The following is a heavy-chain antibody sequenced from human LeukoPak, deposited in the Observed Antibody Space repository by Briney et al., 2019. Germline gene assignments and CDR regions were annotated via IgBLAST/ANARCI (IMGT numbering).Heavy chain of an antibody. D-gene: IGHD4-11*01. CDR3: ARGALIINPDYSNYGAY. CDR2: ISGSGGST. V-gene: IGHV3-23*01. J-gene: IGHJ4*02. CDR1: GFTFSSYA. Sequence: PGGSLRLSCAASGFTFSSYAMSWVRQAPGKGLEWVSAISGSGGSTYYADSVKGRFTISRDNSKNTLYLQMNSLRAEDTAVYYCARGALIINPDYSNYGAYWGQGTLVTVSS.